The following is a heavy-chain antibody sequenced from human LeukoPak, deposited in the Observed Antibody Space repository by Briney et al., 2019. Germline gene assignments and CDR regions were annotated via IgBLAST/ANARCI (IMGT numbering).Heavy chain of an antibody. D-gene: IGHD6-19*01. Sequence: KPSETLSLTCTVSGYSISSGYYWGWIRQPPGKGLEWIGSIYHSGSTYYNPSLKSRVTISVDTSKNQFSLKLSSVTAADTAVYYCARWKQWLLDYWGQGTLVTVSS. CDR1: GYSISSGYY. J-gene: IGHJ4*02. CDR3: ARWKQWLLDY. V-gene: IGHV4-38-2*02. CDR2: IYHSGST.